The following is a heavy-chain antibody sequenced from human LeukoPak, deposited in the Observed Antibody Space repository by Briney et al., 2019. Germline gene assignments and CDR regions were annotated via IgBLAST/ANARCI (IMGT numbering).Heavy chain of an antibody. V-gene: IGHV4-38-2*01. D-gene: IGHD3-10*01. CDR3: ARHRAAGWFGELLPIDY. CDR1: GYSISSGYY. CDR2: IYHSGST. J-gene: IGHJ4*02. Sequence: SETLSLTCAVSGYSISSGYYWGWIRPPPGKGLEWIGSIYHSGSTYYNPSLKSRVTISVDTSKNQFSLKLSSVTAADTAVYYCARHRAAGWFGELLPIDYWGQGTLVTVSS.